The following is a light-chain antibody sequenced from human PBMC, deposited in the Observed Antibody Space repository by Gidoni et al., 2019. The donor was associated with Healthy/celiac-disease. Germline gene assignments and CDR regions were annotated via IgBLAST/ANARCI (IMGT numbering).Light chain of an antibody. CDR2: KAS. Sequence: DIQLTQSPSTLSASVGDRVTITCRASQSISSWLAWYQQKPGKAPKLLIYKASSLESGVPTRFSGSGSGTVFTLTISSLQPDDFATYYCQQYNSDLTFGQGTKVEIK. CDR3: QQYNSDLT. CDR1: QSISSW. J-gene: IGKJ1*01. V-gene: IGKV1-5*03.